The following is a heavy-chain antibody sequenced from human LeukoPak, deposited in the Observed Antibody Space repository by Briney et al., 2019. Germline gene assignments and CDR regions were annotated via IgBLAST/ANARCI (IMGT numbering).Heavy chain of an antibody. Sequence: GGSLRLSCAASGFTFSSYGMHWVRQGPGKGLEWVAFIRYDGSNKYYADSVKGRFTISRDNSKNTLYLQMNSLRAEDTALYYCAKDTTSHGPFDYWGQGTLVTVSS. CDR2: IRYDGSNK. CDR3: AKDTTSHGPFDY. V-gene: IGHV3-30*02. CDR1: GFTFSSYG. D-gene: IGHD1-1*01. J-gene: IGHJ4*02.